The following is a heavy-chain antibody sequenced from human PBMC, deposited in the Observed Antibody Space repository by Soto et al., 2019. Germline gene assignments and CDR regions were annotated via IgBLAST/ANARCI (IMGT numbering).Heavy chain of an antibody. CDR2: ISSSSSYI. D-gene: IGHD2-15*01. V-gene: IGHV3-21*01. J-gene: IGHJ4*02. CDR1: GFTFSSYS. CDR3: ARDFGRSGGSRFDY. Sequence: GGSLRLSCAASGFTFSSYSMNWVRQAPGKGLEWVSSISSSSSYIYYADSVKGRFTISRDNAKNTLYLQMDSLRAEDTAVYYCARDFGRSGGSRFDYWGQGALVTVSS.